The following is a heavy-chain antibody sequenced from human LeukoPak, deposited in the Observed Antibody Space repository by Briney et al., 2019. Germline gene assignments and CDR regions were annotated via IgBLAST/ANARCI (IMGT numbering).Heavy chain of an antibody. CDR3: AKGYYDYVWGSYYFDY. J-gene: IGHJ4*02. CDR1: GFTFSSYA. Sequence: GGSLRLSCAASGFTFSSYAMSWVHQAPGKGLEWVSAISGSGGSTYYADSVKGRFTISRDNSRDTLYLQMNSLRAEDTAVYYCAKGYYDYVWGSYYFDYWGQGTLVSVSS. V-gene: IGHV3-23*01. D-gene: IGHD3-16*01. CDR2: ISGSGGST.